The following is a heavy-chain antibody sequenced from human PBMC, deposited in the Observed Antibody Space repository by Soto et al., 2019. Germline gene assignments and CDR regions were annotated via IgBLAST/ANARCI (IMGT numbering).Heavy chain of an antibody. CDR3: ARSAGGSYPQYDY. Sequence: QVQLVESGGGVVQPGRSLRLSCAASGFTFSSYAMHWVRQAPGTGVEWVAVISYDGRDKYYPDSVKGRFTISRDNSKNTLYLQMNSLRAEDTAVYYCARSAGGSYPQYDYWGQGTLVTVSS. V-gene: IGHV3-30*04. CDR1: GFTFSSYA. CDR2: ISYDGRDK. J-gene: IGHJ4*02. D-gene: IGHD1-26*01.